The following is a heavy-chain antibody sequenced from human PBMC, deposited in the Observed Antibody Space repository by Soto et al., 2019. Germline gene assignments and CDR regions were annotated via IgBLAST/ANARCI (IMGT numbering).Heavy chain of an antibody. CDR2: IYPGDSNT. CDR3: ARHVLPGTASTCYGVDV. J-gene: IGHJ6*02. Sequence: GESLKISCEGSGFTFASYWIGWVRQMPGKGLEWMGIIYPGDSNTKYSPSFDGQVSISADKSISTAYLQWSSLEASDTAMYFCARHVLPGTASTCYGVDVWGQGTTVTVSS. V-gene: IGHV5-51*01. CDR1: GFTFASYW.